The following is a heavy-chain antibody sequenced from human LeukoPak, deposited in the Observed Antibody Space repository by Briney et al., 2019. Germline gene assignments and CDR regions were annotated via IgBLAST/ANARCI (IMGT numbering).Heavy chain of an antibody. J-gene: IGHJ4*02. Sequence: GGSLRLSRAASGFTFSSYAMSWVRQAPGKGLEWVSAISGSGGSTYYADSVKGRFTISRDNSKNTLYLQMNSLRAEDTAVYYCAKDQVDYDFWDYWGQGTLVTVSS. CDR2: ISGSGGST. CDR1: GFTFSSYA. V-gene: IGHV3-23*01. D-gene: IGHD3-3*01. CDR3: AKDQVDYDFWDY.